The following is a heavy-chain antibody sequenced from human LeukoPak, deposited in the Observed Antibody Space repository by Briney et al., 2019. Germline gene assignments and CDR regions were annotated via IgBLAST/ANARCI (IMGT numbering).Heavy chain of an antibody. J-gene: IGHJ4*02. D-gene: IGHD6-13*01. Sequence: GGSLRLSCSASEFSFNSYAMSWVRQAPGKGLEWVSAISASGGSTYSADSVKGRFTISRDNSKNTLYLQMNSPRAEDTAVYFCAKDHFGYSSSSLDYWGQGTLVTVSS. CDR2: ISASGGST. CDR1: EFSFNSYA. CDR3: AKDHFGYSSSSLDY. V-gene: IGHV3-23*01.